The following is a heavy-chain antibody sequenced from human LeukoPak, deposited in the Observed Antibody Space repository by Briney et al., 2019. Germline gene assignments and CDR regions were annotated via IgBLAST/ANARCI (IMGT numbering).Heavy chain of an antibody. Sequence: TGGSLRLSCAASGFTFSSYAMTWVRQAPGKGLEWVSAISASGGTTYYADSVKGRFTISRDNSKNTLCLQMNSLRAEDTAVFYCAKDREYSSSWYFSVYWGQGTLVTVSS. V-gene: IGHV3-23*01. J-gene: IGHJ4*02. D-gene: IGHD6-13*01. CDR3: AKDREYSSSWYFSVY. CDR1: GFTFSSYA. CDR2: ISASGGTT.